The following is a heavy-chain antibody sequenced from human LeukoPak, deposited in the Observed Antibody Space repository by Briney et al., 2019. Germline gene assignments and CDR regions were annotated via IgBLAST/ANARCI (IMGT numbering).Heavy chain of an antibody. D-gene: IGHD4-23*01. J-gene: IGHJ4*02. CDR2: IYHSGST. V-gene: IGHV4-38-2*02. CDR3: ARVHYFYGGNAEVYFDY. CDR1: GYSISSGYY. Sequence: SETLSLPCTVSGYSISSGYYWGWIRQPPGKGLEWIGSIYHSGSTYYNPSLKSRVTISVDTSKNQFSLKLSSVTAADTAVYYCARVHYFYGGNAEVYFDYWGQGTLVTVSS.